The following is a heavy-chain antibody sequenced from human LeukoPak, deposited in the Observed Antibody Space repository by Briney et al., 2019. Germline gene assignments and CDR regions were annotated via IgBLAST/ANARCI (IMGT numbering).Heavy chain of an antibody. D-gene: IGHD3-22*01. J-gene: IGHJ4*02. CDR1: GXTFSNAW. CDR2: IKSKTDGGTT. Sequence: PGGSLRLSCAASGXTFSNAWMSWVRQAPGKGREWVGRIKSKTDGGTTDYAAPVKGRFTISRDDSKNTLYLQMNSLKTEDTAVYYCTTATSPYYYDSSGYYYWGQGTLVTVSS. CDR3: TTATSPYYYDSSGYYY. V-gene: IGHV3-15*01.